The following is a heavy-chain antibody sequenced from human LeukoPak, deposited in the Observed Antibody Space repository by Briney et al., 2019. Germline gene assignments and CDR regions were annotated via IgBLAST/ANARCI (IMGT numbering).Heavy chain of an antibody. V-gene: IGHV1-46*01. CDR2: INPSGGST. D-gene: IGHD2-2*01. Sequence: ASVKVSCKASGCTFTSYYMHWVRQAPGQGLEWMGIINPSGGSTNYAQKFQGRVTMTRDTSTSTVYMELSSLRSEDTAVYYCARDLEESSTSCYLDYWGQGTLVTVSS. J-gene: IGHJ4*02. CDR1: GCTFTSYY. CDR3: ARDLEESSTSCYLDY.